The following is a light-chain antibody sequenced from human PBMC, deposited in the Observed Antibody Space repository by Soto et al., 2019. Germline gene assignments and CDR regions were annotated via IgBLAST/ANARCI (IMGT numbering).Light chain of an antibody. CDR3: SSYAGSYTWI. J-gene: IGLJ1*01. V-gene: IGLV2-11*01. Sequence: QAVLTHPRSVSWSPGHSVTVSCTGTSRDVAVYSYVSWFQQHPGKAPQLLIYDVTKRPSGVPDRFSGSKSGNTAALTISGLQAEDEAEYFCSSYAGSYTWIFGSGTKVTVL. CDR2: DVT. CDR1: SRDVAVYSY.